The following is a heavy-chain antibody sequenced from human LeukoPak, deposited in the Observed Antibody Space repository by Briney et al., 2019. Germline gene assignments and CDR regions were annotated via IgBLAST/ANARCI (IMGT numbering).Heavy chain of an antibody. Sequence: SLRLSCXTXGFTFGDYAMSWFRQAPGKGLEWVGFIRSKTYGGTIEYAASVKGRFTISRDDSRSIGYLQMHSLKIDDTAVYYCTRGFGPDYWGQGTLVTVSS. D-gene: IGHD3-16*01. CDR2: IRSKTYGGTI. CDR1: GFTFGDYA. J-gene: IGHJ4*02. V-gene: IGHV3-49*03. CDR3: TRGFGPDY.